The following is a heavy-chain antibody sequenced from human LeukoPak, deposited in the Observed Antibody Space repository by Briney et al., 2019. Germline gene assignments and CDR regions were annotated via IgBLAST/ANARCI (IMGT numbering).Heavy chain of an antibody. CDR1: GGTFSSYA. D-gene: IGHD3-22*01. V-gene: IGHV1-69*06. J-gene: IGHJ4*02. CDR3: ATDRSGDSSGYSY. Sequence: ASVKVSCKASGGTFSSYAISWVRQAPGQGLEWMGGIIPIFGTANYAQKFQGRVTMTEDTSTDTAYMELSSLRSEDTAVYYCATDRSGDSSGYSYWGQGTLVTVSS. CDR2: IIPIFGTA.